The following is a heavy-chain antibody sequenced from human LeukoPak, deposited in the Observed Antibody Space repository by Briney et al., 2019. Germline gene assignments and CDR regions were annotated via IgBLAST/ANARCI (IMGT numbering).Heavy chain of an antibody. Sequence: GGSLRLSCAASGFTFSNYATSWVRQAPGKGLEWVSGISGSASSTYYGDSVKGHFTISRDNSKDTLYLQLNSLRVEDTAIYYCAKGGSTYGYPFDYWGQGTLVTVSS. V-gene: IGHV3-23*01. CDR2: ISGSASST. D-gene: IGHD5-18*01. CDR3: AKGGSTYGYPFDY. J-gene: IGHJ4*02. CDR1: GFTFSNYA.